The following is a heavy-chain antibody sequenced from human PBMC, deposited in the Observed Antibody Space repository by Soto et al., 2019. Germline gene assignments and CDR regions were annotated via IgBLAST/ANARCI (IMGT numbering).Heavy chain of an antibody. V-gene: IGHV3-33*01. J-gene: IGHJ4*01. Sequence: QVQLVESGGGVVQPGRSLRLSCAASGFTFSSYGMHWVRQAPGKGLEWVAVIWYDGSNKYYADSVKGRFTISRDNSKNTLYLQMNSLRAEDTAVYYCAREERDYSSGSPFDYWGQGTLVTVSS. CDR3: AREERDYSSGSPFDY. D-gene: IGHD3-10*01. CDR2: IWYDGSNK. CDR1: GFTFSSYG.